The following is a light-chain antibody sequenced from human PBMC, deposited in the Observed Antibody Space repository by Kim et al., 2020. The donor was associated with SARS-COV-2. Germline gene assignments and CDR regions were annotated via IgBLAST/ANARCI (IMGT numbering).Light chain of an antibody. CDR2: DAS. CDR1: QSVTNYY. CDR3: EQFADYRLT. Sequence: EIVLTQSPATLSLSPGERATLSCGASQSVTNYYFAWYQQKPGLAPRLLIYDASCRATGIPDRFSGGGSGTDFTLAISRLVPEDFAVYYCEQFADYRLTFGRGTKVDIK. J-gene: IGKJ4*01. V-gene: IGKV3D-20*01.